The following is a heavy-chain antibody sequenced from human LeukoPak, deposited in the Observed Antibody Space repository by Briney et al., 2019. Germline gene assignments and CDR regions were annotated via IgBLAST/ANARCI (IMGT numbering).Heavy chain of an antibody. CDR1: GGSISSYY. V-gene: IGHV4-59*01. Sequence: SETLSLTCTVSGGSISSYYWSWLRQPPGKGLEWVGYIYYSGSTNYNPSLKSRVTISVDTSKNQFSLKLSSVTAADTAVYYCARAAVYSSGWYFDYWGQGTLVTVSS. CDR2: IYYSGST. J-gene: IGHJ4*02. D-gene: IGHD6-19*01. CDR3: ARAAVYSSGWYFDY.